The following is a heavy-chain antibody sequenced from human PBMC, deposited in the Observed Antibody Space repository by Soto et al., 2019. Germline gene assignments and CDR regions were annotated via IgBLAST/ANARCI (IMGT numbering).Heavy chain of an antibody. CDR2: ISWNRDNI. CDR1: GFTFENYA. CDR3: AKDNWAQYYYLHMAV. J-gene: IGHJ6*03. Sequence: PGGSLRLSCAASGFTFENYAMHWVRQVPGKGLEWVSGISWNRDNIGYGDSVKGRFTISRDNAKKILYLQMTSLRTEDTALYYCAKDNWAQYYYLHMAVWGKGTTVTVSS. V-gene: IGHV3-9*01. D-gene: IGHD3-16*01.